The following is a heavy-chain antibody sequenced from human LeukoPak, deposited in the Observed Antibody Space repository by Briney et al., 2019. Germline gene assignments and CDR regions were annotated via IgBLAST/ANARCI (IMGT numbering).Heavy chain of an antibody. CDR3: ARGTTVTTYLATNAFDI. Sequence: GRSLRLSCAASGFTFSSYAMHWVRQAPGKGLEWVAVISYDGSNKYYADSVKGRFTISRDNSKNTLYLQMNSLRAEDTAVYYCARGTTVTTYLATNAFDIWGQGTMVTVSS. CDR2: ISYDGSNK. CDR1: GFTFSSYA. J-gene: IGHJ3*02. D-gene: IGHD4-17*01. V-gene: IGHV3-30-3*01.